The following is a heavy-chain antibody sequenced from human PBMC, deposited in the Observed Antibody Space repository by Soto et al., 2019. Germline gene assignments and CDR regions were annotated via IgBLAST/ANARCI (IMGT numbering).Heavy chain of an antibody. J-gene: IGHJ6*03. CDR3: ARDGPRPRYCSSTSCYAGLYMDV. CDR1: GFTISSYG. D-gene: IGHD2-2*01. Sequence: GGSLRLSCAASGFTISSYGMHWVRQAPGKGLEWVAVIWYDGSNKYYADSVKGRFTISRDNSKNTLYLQMNSLRAEDTAVYYCARDGPRPRYCSSTSCYAGLYMDVWGKGTTVTVSS. CDR2: IWYDGSNK. V-gene: IGHV3-33*01.